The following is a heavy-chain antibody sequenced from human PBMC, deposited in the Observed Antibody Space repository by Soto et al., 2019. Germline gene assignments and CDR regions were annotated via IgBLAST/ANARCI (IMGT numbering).Heavy chain of an antibody. J-gene: IGHJ4*02. CDR3: ASQIYSSYSLDY. CDR1: GYTFTGYY. V-gene: IGHV1-2*04. CDR2: INPNSGGT. D-gene: IGHD4-4*01. Sequence: ASVKVSCKASGYTFTGYYMHWVRQAPGQGLEWMGWINPNSGGTNYAQKFQGWVTMTRDTSISTAYMELSRLRSDDTAVYYCASQIYSSYSLDYWGQGXLVTVSS.